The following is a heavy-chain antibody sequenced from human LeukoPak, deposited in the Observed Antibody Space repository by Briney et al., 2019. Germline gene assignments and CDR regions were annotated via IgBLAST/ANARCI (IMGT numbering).Heavy chain of an antibody. CDR3: ARAISSGWFAVYFQH. Sequence: GASVKVSCKASGYTFTGYYMHWVRQAPGQGLEWMGWINPNSGGTNYAQKFQGRVTMTRDTSISTAYMELSRLRSDDTAVYYCARAISSGWFAVYFQHWGQGTLVTVSS. J-gene: IGHJ1*01. CDR1: GYTFTGYY. D-gene: IGHD6-19*01. CDR2: INPNSGGT. V-gene: IGHV1-2*02.